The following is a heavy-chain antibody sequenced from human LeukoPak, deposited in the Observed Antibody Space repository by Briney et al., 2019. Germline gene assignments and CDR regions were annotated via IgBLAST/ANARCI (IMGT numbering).Heavy chain of an antibody. CDR3: ARNPYDYVWGSYRDNWFDH. Sequence: SVTVSCKASGGTFSSYAISWVRQAPGQGLEWMGRIIPILGIANYAQNFQGRVAITADKSTSTAYMELSSLRSEDTAVYYCARNPYDYVWGSYRDNWFDHWGQGTLVTVSS. CDR1: GGTFSSYA. D-gene: IGHD3-16*02. V-gene: IGHV1-69*04. J-gene: IGHJ5*02. CDR2: IIPILGIA.